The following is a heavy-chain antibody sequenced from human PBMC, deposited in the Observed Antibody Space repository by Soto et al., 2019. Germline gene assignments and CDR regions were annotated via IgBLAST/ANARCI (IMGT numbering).Heavy chain of an antibody. D-gene: IGHD3-9*01. J-gene: IGHJ4*02. CDR2: FDPEDGET. CDR1: GYTLTELS. V-gene: IGHV1-24*01. Sequence: GASVKVSCKVSGYTLTELSMHWVRQAPGEGLEWMGGFDPEDGETIYAQKFQGRVTMTRNTSINTAYMELSSLRSEDTAVYYCARVQLRYFDWRDYWGQGTLVTVSS. CDR3: ARVQLRYFDWRDY.